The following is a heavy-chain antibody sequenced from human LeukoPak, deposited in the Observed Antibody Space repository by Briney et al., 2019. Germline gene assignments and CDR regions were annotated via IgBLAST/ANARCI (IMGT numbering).Heavy chain of an antibody. J-gene: IGHJ4*02. CDR2: ISSSSRHT. V-gene: IGHV3-11*05. CDR1: EFTFSNYA. D-gene: IGHD6-19*01. CDR3: ARVDYSSGWYGLFDY. Sequence: GGSLRLSCTASEFTFSNYAMSWVRQAPGKGLEWVSYISSSSRHTNYADSVKGRFTISRDNAKNSLDLQMNSLRAEDTAVYYCARVDYSSGWYGLFDYWGQGTLVTVSS.